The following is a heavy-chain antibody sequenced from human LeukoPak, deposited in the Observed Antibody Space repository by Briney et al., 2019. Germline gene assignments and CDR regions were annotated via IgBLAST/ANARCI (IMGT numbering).Heavy chain of an antibody. Sequence: GGSLRLSCAAPGFTFSSYAMHWVRQAPGKGLEWVAVISYDGSNKYYADSVKGRFTISRDNSKNTLYLQMNSPRAEDTAVYYCARASKAGYTAMVPLDYWGQGTLVTVSS. D-gene: IGHD5-18*01. CDR2: ISYDGSNK. CDR1: GFTFSSYA. V-gene: IGHV3-30-3*01. CDR3: ARASKAGYTAMVPLDY. J-gene: IGHJ4*02.